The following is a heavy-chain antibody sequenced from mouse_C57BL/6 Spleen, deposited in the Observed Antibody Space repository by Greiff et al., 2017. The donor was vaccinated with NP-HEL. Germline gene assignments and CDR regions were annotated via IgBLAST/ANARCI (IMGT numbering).Heavy chain of an antibody. J-gene: IGHJ2*01. CDR1: GYTFTDYY. CDR2: IFPGSGST. V-gene: IGHV1-75*01. D-gene: IGHD2-1*01. Sequence: VKLLESGPELVKPGASVKISCKASGYTFTDYYINWVKQRPGQGLEWIGWIFPGSGSTYYNEKFKGKATLTVDKSSSTAYMLLSSLTSEDSAVYFCARRGNYVRFDYWGQGTTLTVSS. CDR3: ARRGNYVRFDY.